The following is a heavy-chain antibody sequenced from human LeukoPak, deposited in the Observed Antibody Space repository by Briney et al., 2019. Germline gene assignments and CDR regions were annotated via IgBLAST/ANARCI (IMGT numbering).Heavy chain of an antibody. D-gene: IGHD6-13*01. CDR2: IYTSGST. CDR3: ARDQIAAAGIVVY. CDR1: GGSISSYY. V-gene: IGHV4-4*07. J-gene: IGHJ4*02. Sequence: SATLTLTCTVSGGSISSYYWSWIRQHAGKGLEWIGRIYTSGSTNYNPSLKSRVTISVDKSKNQFSLKLSSVTAADTAVYYCARDQIAAAGIVVYWGQGTLVTVSS.